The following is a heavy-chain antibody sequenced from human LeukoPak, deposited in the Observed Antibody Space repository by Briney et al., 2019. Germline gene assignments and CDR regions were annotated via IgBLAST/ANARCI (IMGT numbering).Heavy chain of an antibody. CDR2: MYPNSGNT. J-gene: IGHJ4*02. V-gene: IGHV1-2*02. D-gene: IGHD3-10*01. CDR1: GYTFTNYY. Sequence: ASVKVSCKASGYTFTNYYIHWVRLAPGQGLEWRGWMYPNSGNTNYDQKSQGRVTMTRDTSVSTAYMELSNLRSDDTAVYYCARDMAALSDYWGQGTLVTVSS. CDR3: ARDMAALSDY.